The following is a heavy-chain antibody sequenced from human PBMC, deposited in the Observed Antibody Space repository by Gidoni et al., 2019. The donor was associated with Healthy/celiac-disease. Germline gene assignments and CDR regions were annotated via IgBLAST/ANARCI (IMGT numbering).Heavy chain of an antibody. CDR3: ARHGRIAARLNGPDY. J-gene: IGHJ4*02. CDR1: GYSFTSYW. V-gene: IGHV5-51*01. CDR2: IYPSDSDT. Sequence: EVQLVQSGAEVKKPGESLKISGKGSGYSFTSYWTGWVRQRPGKGLEWMGSIYPSDSDTRYSPSFQGQVTISADKSISTAYLQWSSLKASDTAMYYCARHGRIAARLNGPDYWGQGTLVTVSS. D-gene: IGHD6-6*01.